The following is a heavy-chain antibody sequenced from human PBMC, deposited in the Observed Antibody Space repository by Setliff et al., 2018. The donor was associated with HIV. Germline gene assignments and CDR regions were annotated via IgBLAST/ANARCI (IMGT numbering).Heavy chain of an antibody. CDR3: ARSPGDYLFDY. V-gene: IGHV1-3*01. Sequence: ASVKVSCKASGYTFTSYAIHWARQAPGQSLEWMGWINAGYGNTKYSQKFQGRVTITRDASASTAYMELSSLRSEDTAVYYCARSPGDYLFDYWGQGTLVTVSS. CDR1: GYTFTSYA. CDR2: INAGYGNT. J-gene: IGHJ4*02. D-gene: IGHD4-17*01.